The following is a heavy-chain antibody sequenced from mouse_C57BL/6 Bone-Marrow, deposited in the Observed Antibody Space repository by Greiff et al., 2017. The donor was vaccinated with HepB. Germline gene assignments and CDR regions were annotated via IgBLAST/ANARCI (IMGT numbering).Heavy chain of an antibody. D-gene: IGHD2-3*01. V-gene: IGHV1-63*01. J-gene: IGHJ4*01. Sequence: QVQLQQSGAELVRPGPSVKMSCKASGYTFTNYWIGWAKQRPGHGLEWIGDIYPGGGYTNYNEKFKGKATLTADKSSSTAYMQFSSLTSEDSAIYYCARNLIYDGYYYAMDYWGQGTSVTVSS. CDR1: GYTFTNYW. CDR2: IYPGGGYT. CDR3: ARNLIYDGYYYAMDY.